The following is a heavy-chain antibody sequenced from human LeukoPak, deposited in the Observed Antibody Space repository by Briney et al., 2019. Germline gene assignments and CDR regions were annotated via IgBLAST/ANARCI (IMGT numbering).Heavy chain of an antibody. CDR1: GFTVSSNS. V-gene: IGHV3-53*01. D-gene: IGHD4/OR15-4a*01. CDR2: IYSDNT. J-gene: IGHJ4*02. Sequence: GGSLRLSCTVSGFTVSSNSMSWVRQAPGKGLEWVPFIYSDNTHYSDSVKGRFTISRANSKNTLYLQMNSLRAEDTAVYYCARRAGAYSHPYDYWGQGTLVTVSS. CDR3: ARRAGAYSHPYDY.